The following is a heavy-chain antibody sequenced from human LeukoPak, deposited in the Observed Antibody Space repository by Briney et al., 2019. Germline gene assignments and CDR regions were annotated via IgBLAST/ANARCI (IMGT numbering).Heavy chain of an antibody. V-gene: IGHV4-39*07. CDR3: ARRGSGSYHFDY. D-gene: IGHD3-10*01. CDR1: GGSIRSSSYY. CDR2: IYYSGST. Sequence: PSQTLSLACTLSGGSIRSSSYYWGWIRQPARNGLEWIGSIYYSGSTYYNPSLKSRVTISVDTSKNQFSLKVSSVTAADTAVYYCARRGSGSYHFDYWGQGTLVTVSS. J-gene: IGHJ4*02.